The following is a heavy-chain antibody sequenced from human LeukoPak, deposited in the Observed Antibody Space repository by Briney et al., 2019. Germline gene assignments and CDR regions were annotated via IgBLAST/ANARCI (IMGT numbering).Heavy chain of an antibody. CDR3: AKGDKYSSTWGSSRFGRAIDY. D-gene: IGHD6-13*01. V-gene: IGHV3-30*02. Sequence: GGSLRLSCAASGFTFSSYGMHWVRQAPGKGLEGVAFIRYDGSYRYYADSVKGRFTISRDTSKSTLYLQMNSLRAEDTAVYYCAKGDKYSSTWGSSRFGRAIDYWGQGTLVTVSS. CDR1: GFTFSSYG. J-gene: IGHJ4*02. CDR2: IRYDGSYR.